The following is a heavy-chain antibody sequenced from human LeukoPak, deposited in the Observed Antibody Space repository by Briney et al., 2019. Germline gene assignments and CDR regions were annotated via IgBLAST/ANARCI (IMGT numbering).Heavy chain of an antibody. V-gene: IGHV3-21*01. CDR2: ISRRSRHV. Sequence: GGSLRLSCAASGFTFIDYSMNWVRPAPGKGLEWVSSISRRSRHVYYAGSVKGRFTISRDDARNSLYLQMNSLRAEDMAVYFCVRDLLGSGSTTAYLYHWGQGTLVTVSS. J-gene: IGHJ1*01. D-gene: IGHD3-10*01. CDR3: VRDLLGSGSTTAYLYH. CDR1: GFTFIDYS.